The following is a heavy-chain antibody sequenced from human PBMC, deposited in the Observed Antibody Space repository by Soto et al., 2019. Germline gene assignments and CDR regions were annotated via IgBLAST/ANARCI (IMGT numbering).Heavy chain of an antibody. D-gene: IGHD3-10*01. J-gene: IGHJ4*02. CDR2: VIPMLRMS. Sequence: QVQLVQSGAEVRKPGSSVKVSCTASGDTFNFYTISWVRQAPGQGLEWMGRVIPMLRMSNYAQKFQGRVTISAEKSTSTAYRALSSLRSDDTAVYYCATNYGSGSTHFDYWGQGTLVTVSS. CDR3: ATNYGSGSTHFDY. V-gene: IGHV1-69*02. CDR1: GDTFNFYT.